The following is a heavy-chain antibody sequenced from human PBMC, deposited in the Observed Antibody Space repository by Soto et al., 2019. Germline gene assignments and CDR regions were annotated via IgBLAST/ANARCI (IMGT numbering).Heavy chain of an antibody. V-gene: IGHV3-53*01. CDR1: GFTVGAKRY. D-gene: IGHD1-1*01. CDR3: ASWHEREHAYDV. J-gene: IGHJ3*01. Sequence: PGGSLNLSVAALGFTVGAKRYVAWVRQAPGKGLEWISALYDVDGTFYADSVKGRFTTSSDSSKTTVYLQMNGLRPDDTAVYYCASWHEREHAYDVWGRGTTVTVSS. CDR2: LYDVDGT.